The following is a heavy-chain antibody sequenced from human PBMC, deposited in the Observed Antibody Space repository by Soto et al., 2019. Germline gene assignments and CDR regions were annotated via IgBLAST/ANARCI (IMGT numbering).Heavy chain of an antibody. J-gene: IGHJ6*03. Sequence: PGGLLRLSCAASGFTFSSYWMSWVRQAPGKGLEWVANIKQDGSEKYYVDSVKGRFTISRDNAKNSLYLQMNSLRAEDTAVYYCARDGVITFGGVIVFYYYYYIDVWGKGTTVTVS. CDR3: ARDGVITFGGVIVFYYYYYIDV. D-gene: IGHD3-16*02. CDR1: GFTFSSYW. V-gene: IGHV3-7*01. CDR2: IKQDGSEK.